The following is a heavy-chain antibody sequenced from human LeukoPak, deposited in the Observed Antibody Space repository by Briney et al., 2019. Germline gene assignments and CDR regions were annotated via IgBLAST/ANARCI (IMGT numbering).Heavy chain of an antibody. D-gene: IGHD5-24*01. CDR2: MHPSGSI. J-gene: IGHJ4*02. V-gene: IGHV4-34*01. CDR3: ARGRDHSKTGDY. Sequence: PSETLSLTCAVYGGSFSGYYWSWIRQTPGKGLEWVGEMHPSGSINYNPCLGSRVTISVDTSKNQFSLRLSSVTAADTAIYYCARGRDHSKTGDYWGRGTLVTVSS. CDR1: GGSFSGYY.